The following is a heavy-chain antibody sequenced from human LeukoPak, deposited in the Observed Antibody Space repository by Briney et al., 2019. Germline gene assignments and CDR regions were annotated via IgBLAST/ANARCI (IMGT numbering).Heavy chain of an antibody. CDR1: GGSISSYY. J-gene: IGHJ2*01. V-gene: IGHV4-59*08. CDR2: IYYSGST. CDR3: ARAPTMIITWYFDL. D-gene: IGHD3-22*01. Sequence: SETLSLTCTVSGGSISSYYWSWIRQPPGKGLEWIGYIYYSGSTYYNPSPKSRVTISVDTSKNQFSLKLSSVTAADTAVYYCARAPTMIITWYFDLWGRGTLVTVSS.